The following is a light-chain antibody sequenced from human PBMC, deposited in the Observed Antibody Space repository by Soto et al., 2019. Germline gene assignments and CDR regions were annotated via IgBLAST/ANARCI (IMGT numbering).Light chain of an antibody. V-gene: IGKV3-20*01. J-gene: IGKJ2*01. CDR1: QSVSSSY. Sequence: EIVLTQSPGTLSLSPGERATLSCRASQSVSSSYLAWYQQKPGQAPRLLIYGASSRATGIPDRFSGSGSGTVFTLTISRLEAEVFAVYYGQQYGSSPRTFGQVTKLEIK. CDR2: GAS. CDR3: QQYGSSPRT.